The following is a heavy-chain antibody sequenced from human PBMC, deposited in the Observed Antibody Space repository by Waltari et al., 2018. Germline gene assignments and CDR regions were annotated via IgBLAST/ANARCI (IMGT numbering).Heavy chain of an antibody. CDR2: INAGNGNT. V-gene: IGHV1-3*01. D-gene: IGHD1-26*01. Sequence: QVQLVQSGAEVKKPGASVKVSCKASGYTFTSYAMHWVRQAPGQRLEWMGWINAGNGNTKYSQKFQGRVTITRDTAASTAYMELSSLRSEDTAVYYCARAYSGSYYKYFDYWGQGTLVTVSS. J-gene: IGHJ4*02. CDR1: GYTFTSYA. CDR3: ARAYSGSYYKYFDY.